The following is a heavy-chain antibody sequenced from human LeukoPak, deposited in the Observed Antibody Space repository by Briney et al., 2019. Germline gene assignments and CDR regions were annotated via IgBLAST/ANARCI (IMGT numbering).Heavy chain of an antibody. V-gene: IGHV3-49*04. Sequence: PGGSLRLSCTASGLTFGDYAMSWVRQAPGKGLEWVGFIRSNTFGGTGEYAASVKGRFTISRDDSKSIAYLQMNSLKTEDTAVYYCSRDQYKYNYGSGSSGLFDYWGQGTLVTVSS. CDR2: IRSNTFGGTG. J-gene: IGHJ4*02. D-gene: IGHD3-10*01. CDR1: GLTFGDYA. CDR3: SRDQYKYNYGSGSSGLFDY.